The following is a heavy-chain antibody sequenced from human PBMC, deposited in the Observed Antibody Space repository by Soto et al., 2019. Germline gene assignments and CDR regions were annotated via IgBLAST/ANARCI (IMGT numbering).Heavy chain of an antibody. Sequence: GGSLRLSCAASGFAFSSYAMSWVRQAPGKGLEWVSAISGSGGSTYYADSVKGRFTISRDNSKNTLYLQMNSLRAEDTAVYYCAKDLYSSGWSAYWGQGTLVTVSS. V-gene: IGHV3-23*01. J-gene: IGHJ4*02. CDR3: AKDLYSSGWSAY. CDR1: GFAFSSYA. D-gene: IGHD6-19*01. CDR2: ISGSGGST.